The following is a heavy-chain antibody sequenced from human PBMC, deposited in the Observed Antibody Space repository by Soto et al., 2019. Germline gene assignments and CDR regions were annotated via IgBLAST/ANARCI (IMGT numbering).Heavy chain of an antibody. Sequence: QVQLVESGGGVVQPGRSLRLSCAASGFTFSSYAMHWVRQAPGKGLEWVAVISYDGSNKYYADSVKGRFTISRDKSKNILYLQINSLRAEDTAVYYCARVERDQLRGYFDYWGQGTLVTVSS. CDR1: GFTFSSYA. J-gene: IGHJ4*02. V-gene: IGHV3-30-3*01. CDR2: ISYDGSNK. CDR3: ARVERDQLRGYFDY. D-gene: IGHD1-1*01.